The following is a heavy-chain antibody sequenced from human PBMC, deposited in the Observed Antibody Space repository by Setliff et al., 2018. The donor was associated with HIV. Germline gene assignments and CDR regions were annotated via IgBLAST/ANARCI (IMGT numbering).Heavy chain of an antibody. CDR1: GGSFGGYY. D-gene: IGHD2-21*02. J-gene: IGHJ4*02. V-gene: IGHV4-34*01. CDR3: VRQADCGGDCVLGY. Sequence: SETLSLTCAVYGGSFGGYYWSWIRQPPGKGLEWIGEINHSGSTNYNPSLKSRVTISLDTSKNQFSLRLISVTAADTAVYYCVRQADCGGDCVLGYWGQGTLVTVSS. CDR2: INHSGST.